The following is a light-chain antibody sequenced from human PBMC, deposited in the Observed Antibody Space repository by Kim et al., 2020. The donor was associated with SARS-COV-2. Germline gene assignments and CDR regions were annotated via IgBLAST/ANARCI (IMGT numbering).Light chain of an antibody. CDR2: GAS. Sequence: PGERATLSCRTSQTVSATYIAWYQQKPGQAPRLLIYGASSRATGVADRFSGSGSGTDFTLTISRLEPEDFAMYYCQQYGSSPRTFGRGTKVDIK. J-gene: IGKJ1*01. V-gene: IGKV3-20*01. CDR1: QTVSATY. CDR3: QQYGSSPRT.